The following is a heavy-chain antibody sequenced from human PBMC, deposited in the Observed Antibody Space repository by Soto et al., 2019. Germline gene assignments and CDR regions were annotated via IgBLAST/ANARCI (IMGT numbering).Heavy chain of an antibody. Sequence: GASVKVSCKASGYTFTGYYVHWVRQAPGQGLEWMGWINPNSGGTNYAQKFQGWVTMTRDTSISTAYMELSRLRSDDTAVYYCARVINYDILTGHYGMDVWGQGTTVTVAS. V-gene: IGHV1-2*04. CDR2: INPNSGGT. J-gene: IGHJ6*02. CDR3: ARVINYDILTGHYGMDV. CDR1: GYTFTGYY. D-gene: IGHD3-9*01.